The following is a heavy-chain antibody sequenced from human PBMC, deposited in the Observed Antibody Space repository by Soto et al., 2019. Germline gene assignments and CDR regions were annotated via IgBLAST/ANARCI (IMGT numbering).Heavy chain of an antibody. Sequence: TLALTCALSWGSVSSGSDDWSWIRQHPWKGLEWIGYIYYSGSTYYNPSLKSRVTISVDTSRNQFSLKLSSVSAAATAVYYCARGIFWRGYDRVYGMEVRGQGTTLTASS. CDR1: WGSVSSGSDD. D-gene: IGHD3-3*01. CDR3: ARGIFWRGYDRVYGMEV. J-gene: IGHJ6*02. CDR2: IYYSGST. V-gene: IGHV4-31*11.